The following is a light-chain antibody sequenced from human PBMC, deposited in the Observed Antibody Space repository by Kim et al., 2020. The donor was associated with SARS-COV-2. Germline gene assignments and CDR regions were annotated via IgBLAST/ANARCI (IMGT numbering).Light chain of an antibody. J-gene: IGLJ2*01. CDR3: CSYAGASAI. CDR1: SSDVGNSNF. CDR2: DVT. Sequence: QSALTQPASVSGSPGQAITISCTGTSSDVGNSNFVSWYQQHPGEAPKLIIFDVTELPSGISYRFSGSKSGNTASLTISGLQADDEADYYCCSYAGASAIFGGGTKLTVL. V-gene: IGLV2-23*02.